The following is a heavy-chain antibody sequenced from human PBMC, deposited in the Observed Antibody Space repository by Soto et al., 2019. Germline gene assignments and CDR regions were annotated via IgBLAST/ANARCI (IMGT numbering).Heavy chain of an antibody. CDR3: STDIYCSSTSCFGAFDI. D-gene: IGHD2-2*01. J-gene: IGHJ3*02. CDR2: IKSKTDGGTT. V-gene: IGHV3-15*01. CDR1: GFTFSNAW. Sequence: EVQLVESGGGLVKPGGSLRLSCAASGFTFSNAWMSWVRQAPGKGLEWVGRIKSKTDGGTTDYAAPVKGRFTISRDDSKNTLYMQMISLKTEDTAVYYCSTDIYCSSTSCFGAFDIWGQGTMVTVSS.